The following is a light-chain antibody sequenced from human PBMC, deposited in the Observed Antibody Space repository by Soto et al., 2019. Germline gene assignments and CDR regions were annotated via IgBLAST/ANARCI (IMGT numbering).Light chain of an antibody. CDR1: SSDVGGYNY. CDR3: AAWDDSLSGHEL. J-gene: IGLJ2*01. Sequence: QSALTQPASVSGSPGQSITISCTGTSSDVGGYNYVSWYQQHPGKAPKLMIYEVSNRPSGVSNRFSGSKSGNTASLTISGLQAEDEADYYCAAWDDSLSGHELFGGGTKLTVL. CDR2: EVS. V-gene: IGLV2-14*01.